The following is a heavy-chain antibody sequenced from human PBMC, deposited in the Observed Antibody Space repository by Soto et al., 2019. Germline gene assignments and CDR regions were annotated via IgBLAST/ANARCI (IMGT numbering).Heavy chain of an antibody. CDR2: ISASTLTT. V-gene: IGHV3-48*02. CDR1: GFPFSTYS. Sequence: EVELVESGGGLVQPGGSLRLSCAASGFPFSTYSMSWVRQAPGKGLEWISYISASTLTTFYADSVKGRFTISRDTAQNSLYLQMNSLRDEVTAVYYCARAPQLVAPAATGFDSWGQGTLVTVSS. D-gene: IGHD2-2*01. CDR3: ARAPQLVAPAATGFDS. J-gene: IGHJ4*02.